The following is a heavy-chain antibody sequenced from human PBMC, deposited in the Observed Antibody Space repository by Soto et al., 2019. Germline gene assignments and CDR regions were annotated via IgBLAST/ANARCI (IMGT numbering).Heavy chain of an antibody. D-gene: IGHD2-2*01. CDR2: ISYDGSNK. Sequence: GGSLRLSCAASGFTFSSYAMHWVRQAPGKGLEWVAVISYDGSNKYYADSVKGRFTISRDNSKNTLYLQMNSLRAEDTAVYYCASGIVVVPAAPTGYMDVWGKGTTVTVSS. CDR1: GFTFSSYA. CDR3: ASGIVVVPAAPTGYMDV. V-gene: IGHV3-30-3*01. J-gene: IGHJ6*03.